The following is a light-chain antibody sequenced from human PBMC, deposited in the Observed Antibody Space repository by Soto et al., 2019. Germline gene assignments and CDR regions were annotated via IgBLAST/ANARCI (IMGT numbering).Light chain of an antibody. CDR3: AAWDDSLSVV. V-gene: IGLV1-47*01. CDR1: SSNIGSNF. J-gene: IGLJ2*01. CDR2: RNN. Sequence: QSVLTQPPSASGTPGQRVTLSCSGSSSNIGSNFVYWYQQLPGTAPKLLIFRNNQRPSGVPDRFSGSKSGTSASLAISGLRSEDEADYYCAAWDDSLSVVLGGGTKLTVL.